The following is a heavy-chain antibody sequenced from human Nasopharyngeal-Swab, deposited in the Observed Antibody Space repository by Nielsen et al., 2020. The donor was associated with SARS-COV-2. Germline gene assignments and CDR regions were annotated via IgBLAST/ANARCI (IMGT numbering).Heavy chain of an antibody. CDR3: ARSGRITIFGVFINYYYYMDV. CDR2: INPIGGST. Sequence: WVRQAPGQGLEWMGIINPIGGSTSYAQKFQGRVTMTRDTSTSTVYMELSSLRSEDTAVYYCARSGRITIFGVFINYYYYMDVWGKGTTVTVSS. D-gene: IGHD3-3*01. V-gene: IGHV1-46*01. J-gene: IGHJ6*03.